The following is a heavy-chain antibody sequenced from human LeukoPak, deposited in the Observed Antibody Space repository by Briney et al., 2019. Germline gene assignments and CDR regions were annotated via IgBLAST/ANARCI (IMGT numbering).Heavy chain of an antibody. D-gene: IGHD3-22*01. CDR3: ARHVEADYYDSSGYYPLFDY. CDR1: GVSISSYY. J-gene: IGHJ4*02. CDR2: IYYSGST. Sequence: SETLSLTCTVSGVSISSYYWSWIRQPPGKGLEWIGYIYYSGSTNYNPSLKSRVTISVDTSKNQFSLKLSSVTAADTAVYYCARHVEADYYDSSGYYPLFDYWGQGTLVTVSS. V-gene: IGHV4-59*08.